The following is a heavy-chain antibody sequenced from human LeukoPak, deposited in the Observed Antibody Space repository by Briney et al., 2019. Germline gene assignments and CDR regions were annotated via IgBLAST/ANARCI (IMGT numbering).Heavy chain of an antibody. Sequence: GGSLRLSCAASGFTVSSTYMSWVRQAPGKGLEWVSVIYSGGSTYYADSVKGRFTISRDNSKNTLYLQMNSLRAEDTAVYYCARDSKGDFVFDYWGQGTLVTVSS. J-gene: IGHJ4*02. CDR1: GFTVSSTY. CDR3: ARDSKGDFVFDY. CDR2: IYSGGST. D-gene: IGHD2-21*02. V-gene: IGHV3-53*01.